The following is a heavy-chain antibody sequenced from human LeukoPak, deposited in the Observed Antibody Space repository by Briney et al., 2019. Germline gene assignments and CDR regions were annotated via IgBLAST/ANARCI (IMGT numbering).Heavy chain of an antibody. CDR1: GYTFTGYY. CDR3: ARVNNWNFLNWFDP. CDR2: INPKSGGT. Sequence: ASVKVSCKASGYTFTGYYMHWVRRAPGQGLEWMGWINPKSGGTNYAQKFQGRVTMTRDTSISTAYMELSRLRSDDTAVYYCARVNNWNFLNWFDPWGQGTLVTVSS. D-gene: IGHD1-1*01. V-gene: IGHV1-2*02. J-gene: IGHJ5*02.